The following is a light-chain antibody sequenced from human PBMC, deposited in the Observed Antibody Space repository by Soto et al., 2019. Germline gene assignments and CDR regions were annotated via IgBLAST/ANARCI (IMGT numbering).Light chain of an antibody. Sequence: DIQMTQSPSSVSASVGDRVTITCRASQSIGSWLAWYQQKPGKAPLLLISAASTLQSGVPSRFSGSGSGTDSTLTISSLQPEDFASYHCQQTNSFPPTFGGGTKVEIK. CDR1: QSIGSW. CDR2: AAS. V-gene: IGKV1-12*01. CDR3: QQTNSFPPT. J-gene: IGKJ4*01.